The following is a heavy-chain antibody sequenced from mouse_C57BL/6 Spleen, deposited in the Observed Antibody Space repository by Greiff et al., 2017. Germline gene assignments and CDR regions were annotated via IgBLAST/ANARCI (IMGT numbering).Heavy chain of an antibody. J-gene: IGHJ1*03. CDR3: ARDGGRYFDV. V-gene: IGHV3-6*01. Sequence: VQLKESGPGLVKPSQSLSLTCSVTGYSITSGYYWNWIRQFPGNKLEWMGYISYDGSNNYNPSLKNRISITRDTSKNQFFLKLNSVTTEDTATYYCARDGGRYFDVWGTGTTVTVSS. CDR2: ISYDGSN. CDR1: GYSITSGYY. D-gene: IGHD3-3*01.